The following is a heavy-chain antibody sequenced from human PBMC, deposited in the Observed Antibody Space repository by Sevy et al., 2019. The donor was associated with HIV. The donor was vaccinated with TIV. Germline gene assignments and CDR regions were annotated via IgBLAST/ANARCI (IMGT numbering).Heavy chain of an antibody. CDR1: GFAFSSHA. V-gene: IGHV3-30-3*01. J-gene: IGHJ4*01. D-gene: IGHD6-13*01. Sequence: GGSLRLSCAASGFAFSSHAMHWVRQAPGKGLEWVAVISYEGTETFYAASVEGRVTTSRDNSKNMLSLQINSLRPEDTAVYFCARDGGYSIKWYPLYWGHGTLVTVSS. CDR2: ISYEGTET. CDR3: ARDGGYSIKWYPLY.